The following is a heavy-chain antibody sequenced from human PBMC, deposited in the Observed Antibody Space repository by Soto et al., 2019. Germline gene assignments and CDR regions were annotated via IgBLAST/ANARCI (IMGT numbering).Heavy chain of an antibody. CDR1: GGSISSGDYY. J-gene: IGHJ3*02. V-gene: IGHV4-30-4*01. CDR3: ARVRRGAFDI. CDR2: IYYSGST. Sequence: PSETLSLTCTVSGGSISSGDYYWSWIRQPPGKGLEWIGYIYYSGSTYYNPPLKSRVTISVDTSKNQFSLKLSSVTAADTAAYYCARVRRGAFDIWGQGTMVTVSS.